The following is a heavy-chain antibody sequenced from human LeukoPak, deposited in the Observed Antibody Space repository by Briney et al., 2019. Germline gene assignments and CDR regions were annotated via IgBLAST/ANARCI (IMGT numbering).Heavy chain of an antibody. D-gene: IGHD2-2*01. CDR2: IYPGDSDT. J-gene: IGHJ4*02. CDR3: ARGALGYCSSTSCYNFDY. CDR1: GYSFTGYW. V-gene: IGHV5-51*01. Sequence: GESLKISCKGSGYSFTGYWIGWVRQMPGKGLEWMGIIYPGDSDTRYSPSFQGQVTISADKSISTAYLQWSSLKASDTAMYYCARGALGYCSSTSCYNFDYWGQGTLVTVSS.